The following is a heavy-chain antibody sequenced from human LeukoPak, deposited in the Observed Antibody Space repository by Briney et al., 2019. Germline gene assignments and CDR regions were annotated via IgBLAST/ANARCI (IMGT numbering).Heavy chain of an antibody. J-gene: IGHJ4*02. V-gene: IGHV3-30*04. CDR3: GRDQGGSIGWYGDY. Sequence: GGALRLSCAASGFTFSSYAMDWVRQAPGKGLEWVAFISNDGTNKYYADSVKGRFTISRDNSKNTLYLQMNSLRAEDTAVYYCGRDQGGSIGWYGDYWGQGTLVTVSS. D-gene: IGHD6-19*01. CDR1: GFTFSSYA. CDR2: ISNDGTNK.